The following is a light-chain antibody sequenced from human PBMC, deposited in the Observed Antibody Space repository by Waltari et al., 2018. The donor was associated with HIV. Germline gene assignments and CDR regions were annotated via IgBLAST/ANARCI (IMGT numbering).Light chain of an antibody. Sequence: QSALTQPASVSGSPGQSNTISCTGTSSDVGDYNYVSWYPQRPAKAPKLIIYEIRHPPSGVSNRFSGYKSGNTASLTISGLQAEDEADYFCSSYTSSNTLVVFGGGTKLTVL. CDR3: SSYTSSNTLVV. J-gene: IGLJ2*01. CDR2: EIR. V-gene: IGLV2-14*01. CDR1: SSDVGDYNY.